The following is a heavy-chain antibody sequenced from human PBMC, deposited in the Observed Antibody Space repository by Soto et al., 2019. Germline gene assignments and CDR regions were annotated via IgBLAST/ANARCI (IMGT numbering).Heavy chain of an antibody. CDR2: IATYNSNK. D-gene: IGHD3-10*01. CDR1: GDTFTNFG. J-gene: IGHJ5*02. CDR3: ARVIRGVVNWFDT. Sequence: ASVKVSCKTSGDTFTNFGLSWVRRAPGQGLEWMGWIATYNSNKNYAQKFQGRLTLTTDTSTSTGYMELKSLEYDDTAVYYCARVIRGVVNWFDTWGQGTLVTVSS. V-gene: IGHV1-18*01.